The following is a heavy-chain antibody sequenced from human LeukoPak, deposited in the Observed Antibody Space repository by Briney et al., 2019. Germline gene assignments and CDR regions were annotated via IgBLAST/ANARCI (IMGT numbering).Heavy chain of an antibody. J-gene: IGHJ4*01. CDR1: GFTFSLYW. CDR2: MKPDGSQK. D-gene: IGHD6-19*01. Sequence: PGGSLRLSCAASGFTFSLYWMTWVRQAPGKGLEWVANMKPDGSQKYYVDSVKGRFTISRADAKNSLYLQMNSLRADDTAVYYCATPRDGTTGWYGLDYWGHGTPVTVSP. CDR3: ATPRDGTTGWYGLDY. V-gene: IGHV3-7*01.